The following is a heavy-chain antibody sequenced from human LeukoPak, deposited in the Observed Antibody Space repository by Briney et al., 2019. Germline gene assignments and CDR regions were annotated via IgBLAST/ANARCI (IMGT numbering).Heavy chain of an antibody. D-gene: IGHD6-6*01. CDR3: AKSSNFDY. J-gene: IGHJ4*02. Sequence: GGSLRLSCAASGFTFDDYAMHWVRQAPGKGLEWASGISWNSGSIGYADSVKGRFTISRDNAKNSLYLQMNSLRAEDTALYYCAKSSNFDYWGQGTLVTVSS. V-gene: IGHV3-9*01. CDR1: GFTFDDYA. CDR2: ISWNSGSI.